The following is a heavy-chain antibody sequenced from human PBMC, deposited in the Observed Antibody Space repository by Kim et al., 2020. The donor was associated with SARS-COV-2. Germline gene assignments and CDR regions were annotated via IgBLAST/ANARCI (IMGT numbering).Heavy chain of an antibody. J-gene: IGHJ4*02. D-gene: IGHD4-4*01. CDR3: TRDPDYSKGASFDY. Sequence: ADSVKGRFTISTDITKNMMYLQMNSLSAEDTAVYYCTRDPDYSKGASFDYWGQGTLVTVSS. V-gene: IGHV3-74*01.